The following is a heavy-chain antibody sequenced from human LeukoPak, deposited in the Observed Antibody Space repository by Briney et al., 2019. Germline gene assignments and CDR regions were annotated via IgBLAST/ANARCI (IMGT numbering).Heavy chain of an antibody. CDR3: AAAPIEMQQRGFDY. D-gene: IGHD5-24*01. CDR2: IVVASGNT. CDR1: GFTFTNSA. V-gene: IGHV1-58*02. Sequence: SVKVSCKASGFTFTNSAMQWVRLARGQRLEWIGWIVVASGNTKYAQKFQERVTITRDMSTSTAYMELSSLRPEDTAVYYCAAAPIEMQQRGFDYWGQGTLVTVSS. J-gene: IGHJ4*02.